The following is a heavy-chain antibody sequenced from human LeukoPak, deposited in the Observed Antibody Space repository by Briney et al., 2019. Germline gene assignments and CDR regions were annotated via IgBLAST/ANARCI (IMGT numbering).Heavy chain of an antibody. Sequence: SETLSLTCTVSGGSISSYYWSWIRQPPGKGLGWIGYIYYSGSTNYNPSLKSRVTISVDTSKNQFSLKLSSVTAADTAVYYCARDLGDGYIDYWGQGTLVTVSS. V-gene: IGHV4-59*01. CDR2: IYYSGST. CDR1: GGSISSYY. CDR3: ARDLGDGYIDY. J-gene: IGHJ4*02. D-gene: IGHD5-24*01.